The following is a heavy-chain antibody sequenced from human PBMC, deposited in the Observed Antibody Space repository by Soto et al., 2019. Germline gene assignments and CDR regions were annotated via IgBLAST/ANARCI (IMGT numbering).Heavy chain of an antibody. J-gene: IGHJ5*02. D-gene: IGHD2-8*01. V-gene: IGHV3-33*01. CDR3: VRGSYCSNGVRYIVGYFGP. CDR1: GFPFSTFA. CDR2: IWSDGNDK. Sequence: GGSLRLSCTASGFPFSTFALHWVRQSPGKGLEWVAIIWSDGNDKYYADSVKGRFTISSDNSKNTLSLQMNSLRAEDKAVYYCVRGSYCSNGVRYIVGYFGPWGQGTLVTVSS.